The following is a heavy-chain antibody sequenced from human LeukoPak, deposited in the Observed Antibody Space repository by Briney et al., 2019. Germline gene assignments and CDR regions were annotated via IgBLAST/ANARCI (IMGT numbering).Heavy chain of an antibody. CDR2: ICHSGST. CDR3: ARDWDYYDSSGYYRDI. J-gene: IGHJ3*02. CDR1: GYSISSGYY. Sequence: SETLSLTCTVSGYSISSGYYWGWIRQPPGKGLEWIGSICHSGSTYYNPSLKSRVTISVDTSKNQFSLKLSSVTAADTAVYYCARDWDYYDSSGYYRDIWGQGTMVTVSS. D-gene: IGHD3-22*01. V-gene: IGHV4-38-2*02.